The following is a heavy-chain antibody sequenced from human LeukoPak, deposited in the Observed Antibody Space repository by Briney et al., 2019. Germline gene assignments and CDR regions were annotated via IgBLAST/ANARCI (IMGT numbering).Heavy chain of an antibody. D-gene: IGHD6-13*01. CDR1: GGSISSYY. CDR3: ARANSWRRGWFDP. J-gene: IGHJ5*02. CDR2: IYYSGST. Sequence: SETLSLTCTVSGGSISSYYWSWIRQPPGKGLKWIGYIYYSGSTNYNPSLKSRVTISVDTSKNQFSLKLSSVTAADTAVYYCARANSWRRGWFDPWGQGTLVTVSS. V-gene: IGHV4-59*01.